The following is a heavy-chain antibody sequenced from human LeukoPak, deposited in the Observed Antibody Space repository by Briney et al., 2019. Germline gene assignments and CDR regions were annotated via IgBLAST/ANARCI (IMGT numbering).Heavy chain of an antibody. Sequence: GRSLRLSCAASGFTFSSYGMHWVRQAPGKGLEWVAVIWYDGTNKYYADSVKGRFTISRDNSKNTLYLQMNSLRAEDTAVYYCARSSWGSYYPLFDYWGQGTLVTVSS. D-gene: IGHD3-10*01. CDR2: IWYDGTNK. CDR3: ARSSWGSYYPLFDY. J-gene: IGHJ4*02. V-gene: IGHV3-33*08. CDR1: GFTFSSYG.